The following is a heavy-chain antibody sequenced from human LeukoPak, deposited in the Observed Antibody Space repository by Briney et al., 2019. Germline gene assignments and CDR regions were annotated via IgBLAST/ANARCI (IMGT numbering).Heavy chain of an antibody. J-gene: IGHJ3*02. V-gene: IGHV4-39*07. CDR1: GGSISSSSYY. CDR3: AREGLQWELLWRIPEKDAFDI. CDR2: IYYSGST. Sequence: PSETLSLTCTVSGGSISSSSYYWGWIRQPPGKGLEWIGSIYYSGSTYYNPSLKSRVTISVDTSKNQFSLKLSSVAAADTAVYYCAREGLQWELLWRIPEKDAFDIWGQGTMVTVSS. D-gene: IGHD1-26*01.